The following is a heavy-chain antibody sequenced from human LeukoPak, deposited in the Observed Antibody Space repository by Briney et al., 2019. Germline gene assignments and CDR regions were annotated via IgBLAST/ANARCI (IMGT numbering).Heavy chain of an antibody. CDR3: ARGGRSGYDSNWFDP. V-gene: IGHV5-51*01. Sequence: GESLKISCKGSGXSFTTYWSGWVRQTPGKGLEWVAIIYPGNSDTRYGPSFQGQVTISADKSISTAYLQWSSLKASDTAMSYCARGGRSGYDSNWFDPWGQGTLVTVSS. CDR2: IYPGNSDT. CDR1: GXSFTTYW. J-gene: IGHJ5*02. D-gene: IGHD5-12*01.